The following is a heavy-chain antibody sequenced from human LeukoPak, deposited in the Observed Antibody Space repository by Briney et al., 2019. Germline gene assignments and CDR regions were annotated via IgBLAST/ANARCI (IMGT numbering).Heavy chain of an antibody. CDR2: ISSSSSYI. CDR1: GFTFSSYS. V-gene: IGHV3-21*01. CDR3: ARKPNPRFGEKYAFDI. J-gene: IGHJ3*02. Sequence: GGSLRLSCAASGFTFSSYSMSWVRQAPGKGLEWVSSISSSSSYIYYADSVKGRFTISRDNAKNSLYLQMNSLRAEDTAVYYCARKPNPRFGEKYAFDIWGQGTMVTVSS. D-gene: IGHD3-10*01.